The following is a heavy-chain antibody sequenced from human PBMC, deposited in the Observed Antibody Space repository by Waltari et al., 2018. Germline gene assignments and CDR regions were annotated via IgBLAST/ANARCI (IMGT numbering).Heavy chain of an antibody. Sequence: EVQLVQSGAEVKKPGESLKISCKGSGYSFTSYWIGWVRQLPGKGLEWMGIIYPGDSDTRYSPSFQGQVTISADKSISTAYLQWSSLKASDTAMYYCARPLWAMTKDPDAFDIWGQGTMVTVSS. V-gene: IGHV5-51*03. CDR2: IYPGDSDT. J-gene: IGHJ3*02. CDR1: GYSFTSYW. D-gene: IGHD2-2*01. CDR3: ARPLWAMTKDPDAFDI.